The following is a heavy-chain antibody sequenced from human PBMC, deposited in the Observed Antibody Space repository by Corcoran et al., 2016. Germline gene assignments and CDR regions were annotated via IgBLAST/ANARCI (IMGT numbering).Heavy chain of an antibody. V-gene: IGHV1-2*02. CDR3: ARGSGSSWYDY. Sequence: QVQLVQSGADVEKSGASVKVSCKASGYRFNDNTIPWVRQAPGQGLEWVGWISPNSGTKFAQKFQGRVTMTRDTFISTSYMELNSLTLDDTAVYYCARGSGSSWYDYWGQGTLVTVSS. J-gene: IGHJ4*02. CDR2: ISPNSGT. CDR1: GYRFNDNT. D-gene: IGHD6-13*01.